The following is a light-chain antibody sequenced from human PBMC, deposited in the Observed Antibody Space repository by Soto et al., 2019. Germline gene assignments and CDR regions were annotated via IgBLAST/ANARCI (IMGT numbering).Light chain of an antibody. Sequence: SYELTQPPSVSVSPGQTASITCSGDKLGDKYACWYQQKPGQSPLLVIYQDRQRPSGIPERFSGSNSGNTATLTISGTQAMDGADYYCQAWDSSTAVVFGGGTQLTVL. CDR3: QAWDSSTAVV. V-gene: IGLV3-1*01. J-gene: IGLJ2*01. CDR1: KLGDKY. CDR2: QDR.